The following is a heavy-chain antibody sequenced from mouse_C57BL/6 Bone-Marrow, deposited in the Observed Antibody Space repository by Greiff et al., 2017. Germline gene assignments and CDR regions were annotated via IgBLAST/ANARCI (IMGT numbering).Heavy chain of an antibody. J-gene: IGHJ2*01. D-gene: IGHD1-1*01. CDR2: NWWNDDK. V-gene: IGHV8-5*01. CDR3: AQVAATVVATEYVDD. Sequence: QVTLKVSGPGILQPSQTLSLTCSFSGFSLSTSNMGIGWIRQPSGKGLEWLAHNWWNDDKYNNPSLKRRITFSKDTSNNQVFLKITRVDTADTDTDYCAQVAATVVATEYVDDWGQGTTLTV. CDR1: GFSLSTSNMG.